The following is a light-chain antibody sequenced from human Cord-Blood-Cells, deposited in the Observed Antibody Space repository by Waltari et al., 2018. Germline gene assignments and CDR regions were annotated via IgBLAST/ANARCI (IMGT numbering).Light chain of an antibody. Sequence: EIVMTQSPATLSVSPGERATLSCRASQSVSSNLAWYQQKPWQAPRLLIYGASTRATGIPARFSGSGFGTDVTLTISSLQSEDFAVYYCQHYNNWPVTFGQGTKVEIK. J-gene: IGKJ1*01. CDR1: QSVSSN. CDR2: GAS. CDR3: QHYNNWPVT. V-gene: IGKV3-15*01.